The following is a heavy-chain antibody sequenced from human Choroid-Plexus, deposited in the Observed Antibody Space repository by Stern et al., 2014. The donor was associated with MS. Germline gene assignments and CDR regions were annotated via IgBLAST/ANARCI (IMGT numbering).Heavy chain of an antibody. V-gene: IGHV3-30*18. D-gene: IGHD2-15*01. Sequence: VQLEESGGGVAQPGRPLILSCAASGFTFSNFGMHWVRQAPGKGLEWVALISYDGSDKYYADSVKGRFTIFRDNSKNTLYMHMNSLRAEDTAVYFCAKDRQWSTVFFDYWGQGSLVTVSS. CDR1: GFTFSNFG. CDR3: AKDRQWSTVFFDY. J-gene: IGHJ4*02. CDR2: ISYDGSDK.